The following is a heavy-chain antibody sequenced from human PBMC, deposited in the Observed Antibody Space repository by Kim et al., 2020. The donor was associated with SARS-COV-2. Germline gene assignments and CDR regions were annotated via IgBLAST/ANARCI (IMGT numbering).Heavy chain of an antibody. J-gene: IGHJ4*02. CDR3: TRGYDS. CDR1: GFSFSSYW. V-gene: IGHV3-74*03. CDR2: INSAGSNT. Sequence: GGSLRLSCAASGFSFSSYWMHWVRQAPGKGLVWVSGINSAGSNTKYADSVKGRFTISRDNAKNTLYLQMNSLRADDTAVYYCTRGYDSWGQGTLVTVSS.